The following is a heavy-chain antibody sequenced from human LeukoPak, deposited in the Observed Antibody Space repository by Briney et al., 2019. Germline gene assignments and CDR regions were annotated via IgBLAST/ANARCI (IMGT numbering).Heavy chain of an antibody. Sequence: SETLSLTCTVSGGSISSYYWSWIRQPPGKGLEWIGYIYYSVSTNYNPSLKSRVTISVDTSKNQFSLKLSSVTAADTAVYYCARGGEYYDILADYWGQGTLVTVSS. CDR3: ARGGEYYDILADY. D-gene: IGHD3-9*01. CDR1: GGSISSYY. V-gene: IGHV4-59*01. J-gene: IGHJ4*02. CDR2: IYYSVST.